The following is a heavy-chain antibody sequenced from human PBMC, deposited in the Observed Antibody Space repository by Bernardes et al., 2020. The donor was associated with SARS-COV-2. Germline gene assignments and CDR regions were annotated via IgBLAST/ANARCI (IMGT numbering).Heavy chain of an antibody. CDR2: IAAYNYNT. J-gene: IGHJ6*02. D-gene: IGHD1-1*01. V-gene: IGHV1-18*01. CDR3: ARGTDYYGMDV. Sequence: ASVKVSCKTSGYPFTRHIISWVRQAPGQGLEWLGWIAAYNYNTKYTQKYQDRVSITIDIPASTAYLELRSLRSDDTAVYYCARGTDYYGMDVWGQGTTVTVS. CDR1: GYPFTRHI.